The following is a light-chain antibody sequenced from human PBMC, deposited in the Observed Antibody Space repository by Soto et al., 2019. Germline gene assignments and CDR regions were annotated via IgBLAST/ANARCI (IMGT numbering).Light chain of an antibody. CDR3: AAWDDRVSGWV. CDR2: SSN. V-gene: IGLV1-47*02. J-gene: IGLJ3*02. Sequence: QSVLTQPPSASGTPGQRVSISCSGGTSNIGSSSVYWYQHLPGSAPQLLIYSSNQRSSGVPDRFSASKSGTSVSLAVSGLRSEDEAVYYCAAWDDRVSGWVFGGGIKVTVL. CDR1: TSNIGSSS.